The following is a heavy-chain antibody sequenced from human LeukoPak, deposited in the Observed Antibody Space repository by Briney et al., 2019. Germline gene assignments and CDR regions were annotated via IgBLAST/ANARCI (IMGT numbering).Heavy chain of an antibody. J-gene: IGHJ4*02. D-gene: IGHD3-22*01. CDR1: GYTFTGYY. Sequence: GASVKVSCKASGYTFTGYYIHWVRQAPGQGFEWMGWINPNSGVTNYAQKFQGRVTMARDTSINTAYMELSRLRSDDTAVYYCATSVITQAYWGQGTLVTVSS. CDR2: INPNSGVT. CDR3: ATSVITQAY. V-gene: IGHV1-2*02.